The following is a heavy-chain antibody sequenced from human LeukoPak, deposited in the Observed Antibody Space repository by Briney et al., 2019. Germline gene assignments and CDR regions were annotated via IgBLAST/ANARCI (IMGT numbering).Heavy chain of an antibody. V-gene: IGHV3-11*01. J-gene: IGHJ4*02. D-gene: IGHD2-21*02. Sequence: PGGSLRLSCAASGFTFTDYFMGWIRQAPGKGLDWVSHISRLGDTIDYADSVKGRFTISRDNAKNSLFLQMNFLRAEDTAVYFCARVRRGGDSRYFDYWGQGALVTVSS. CDR2: ISRLGDTI. CDR3: ARVRRGGDSRYFDY. CDR1: GFTFTDYF.